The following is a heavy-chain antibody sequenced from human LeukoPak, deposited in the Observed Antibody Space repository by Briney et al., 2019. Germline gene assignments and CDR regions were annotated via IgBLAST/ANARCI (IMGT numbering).Heavy chain of an antibody. V-gene: IGHV1-69*05. CDR1: GCTFSSYP. Sequence: GASVKVSCKASGCTFSSYPISGVRQAPGQGLEWIGGIIPIFGTANYAQKFQGRVTITTDESTSTAYMELSSLRSEDTAVYYCARGKEGRWDNLYNWFDPWGQGILVTVSS. CDR2: IIPIFGTA. J-gene: IGHJ5*02. CDR3: ARGKEGRWDNLYNWFDP. D-gene: IGHD4-23*01.